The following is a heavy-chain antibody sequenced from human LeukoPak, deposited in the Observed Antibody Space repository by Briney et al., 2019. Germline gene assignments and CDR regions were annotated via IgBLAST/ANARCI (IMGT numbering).Heavy chain of an antibody. V-gene: IGHV3-11*01. J-gene: IGHJ4*02. CDR1: GFTFSDYY. D-gene: IGHD5-18*01. Sequence: KSGGSLRLSCAASGFTFSDYYMSWIRQAPGKGLECVSYISSSGSTIYYADSVKGRFTISRDNAKNSLYLQMNSLRAEDTAVYYCARDRSYGRRNYFDYWGQGTLVTVSS. CDR3: ARDRSYGRRNYFDY. CDR2: ISSSGSTI.